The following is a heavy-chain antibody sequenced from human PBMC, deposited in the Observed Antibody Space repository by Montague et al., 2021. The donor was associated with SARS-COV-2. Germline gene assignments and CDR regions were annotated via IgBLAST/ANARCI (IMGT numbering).Heavy chain of an antibody. CDR2: IYWDADN. J-gene: IGHJ3*02. V-gene: IGHV2-5*02. Sequence: PALVKPTQTLTLTCTFSGFSLSTSGVGVGWIRQPPGKALEWLALIYWDADNRYSPSLKSRLTITKDTSKNQVVLTMTNMDPVDTATYYCAHRKPTYYDILTGYYNAFDIWGQGTMVTVSS. CDR1: GFSLSTSGVG. CDR3: AHRKPTYYDILTGYYNAFDI. D-gene: IGHD3-9*01.